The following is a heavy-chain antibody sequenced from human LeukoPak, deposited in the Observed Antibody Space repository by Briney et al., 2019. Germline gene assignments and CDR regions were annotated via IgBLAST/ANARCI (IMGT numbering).Heavy chain of an antibody. V-gene: IGHV3-7*01. J-gene: IGHJ6*03. CDR1: GLTFSSDW. CDR2: INQDGGEK. D-gene: IGHD2-15*01. CDR3: ARAKAAQFVYYFYTDV. Sequence: GGSLRLSCAASGLTFSSDWMSWVRQAPGKGLEWVANINQDGGEKYCVDSVKGRLIISRDNAKNSLYLQMNSLRAEDTAVYYCARAKAAQFVYYFYTDVWGKGTTVSVSS.